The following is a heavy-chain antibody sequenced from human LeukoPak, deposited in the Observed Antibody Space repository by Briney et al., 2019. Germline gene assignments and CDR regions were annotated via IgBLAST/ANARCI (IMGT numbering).Heavy chain of an antibody. V-gene: IGHV3-7*01. CDR1: GFTFSSYW. CDR2: IKQDGSEK. J-gene: IGHJ4*01. D-gene: IGHD3-16*01. CDR3: ARDGLPSTRPRHFDY. Sequence: GGSLRLSCAASGFTFSSYWMSWVRQAPGKGLEWVANIKQDGSEKYHVDSVKGRFTISRDNAKNSLYLQMNSLRAEDTAVYYCARDGLPSTRPRHFDYWGQGTLVTVSS.